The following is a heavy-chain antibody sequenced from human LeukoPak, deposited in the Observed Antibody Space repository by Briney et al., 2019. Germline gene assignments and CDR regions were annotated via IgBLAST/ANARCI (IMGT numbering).Heavy chain of an antibody. J-gene: IGHJ6*03. Sequence: PGGSLRLSCAASGFTFSSYSMNWVRQAPGKGLEWVGFIRSKAYGGTTEYAASVKGRFTISRDDSKSIAYLQMNSLKTEDTAVYYCTRDQGGYGDYVWAPPNYYYYYMDVWGKGTTVTISS. CDR2: IRSKAYGGTT. D-gene: IGHD4-17*01. V-gene: IGHV3-49*04. CDR3: TRDQGGYGDYVWAPPNYYYYYMDV. CDR1: GFTFSSYS.